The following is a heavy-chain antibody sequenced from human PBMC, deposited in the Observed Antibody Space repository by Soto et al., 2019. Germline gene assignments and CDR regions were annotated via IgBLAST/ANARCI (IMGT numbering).Heavy chain of an antibody. CDR2: ISYDGSNK. CDR3: AKEPQRSFDY. CDR1: GFIFSSYA. Sequence: QVQLVESGGGVVQPGRSLRLSCAASGFIFSSYAMHWVRQAPGKGLEWVAVISYDGSNKYYADSVKGRFTSSRDNSKNTLYLQIDSLRAEDTAVYYGAKEPQRSFDYWGQGNLVTVSS. D-gene: IGHD4-17*01. V-gene: IGHV3-30-3*02. J-gene: IGHJ4*02.